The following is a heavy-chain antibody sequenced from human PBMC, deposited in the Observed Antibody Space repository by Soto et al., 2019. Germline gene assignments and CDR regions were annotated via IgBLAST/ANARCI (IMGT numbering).Heavy chain of an antibody. V-gene: IGHV1-3*01. CDR1: GYTFTNYS. D-gene: IGHD3-22*01. CDR3: ARDYYYDNSGHFDY. Sequence: GASVKVSCKASGYTFTNYSLHWVRHAPGQRLEWMGWINAGKGNTKYSQKFQGRVTITGDTSASTAYMELSSLRSEDTAVYYCARDYYYDNSGHFDYWGQGTLVTVSS. CDR2: INAGKGNT. J-gene: IGHJ4*02.